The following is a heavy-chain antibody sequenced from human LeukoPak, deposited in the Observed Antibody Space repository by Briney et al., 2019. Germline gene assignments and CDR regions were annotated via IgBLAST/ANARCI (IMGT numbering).Heavy chain of an antibody. D-gene: IGHD3-22*01. CDR2: ISSSSSYI. Sequence: PGGSLRLSCAASGFTFSSYNMNWVRQAPGKGLEWVSFISSSSSYIYYADSVKGRFTISRDNAKNSLYLQMNSLRAEDTAVYYCARGTQDYYDSSGIDYWGQGTLVTVSS. V-gene: IGHV3-21*01. CDR3: ARGTQDYYDSSGIDY. J-gene: IGHJ4*02. CDR1: GFTFSSYN.